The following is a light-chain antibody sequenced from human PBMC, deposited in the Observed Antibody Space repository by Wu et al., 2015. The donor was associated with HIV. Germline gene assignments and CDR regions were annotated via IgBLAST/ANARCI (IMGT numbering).Light chain of an antibody. Sequence: DIQMTQSPSSLSASVGDRVTITCRASQGISNFLAWYQQKPGKPPKVLIYAASTLQSGVPSRFSGSGSGTDFTLTISSLQPEDVAVYYCQHYDPSSPWTFGQGTRVEIK. V-gene: IGKV1-27*01. CDR3: QHYDPSSPWT. J-gene: IGKJ1*01. CDR2: AAS. CDR1: QGISNF.